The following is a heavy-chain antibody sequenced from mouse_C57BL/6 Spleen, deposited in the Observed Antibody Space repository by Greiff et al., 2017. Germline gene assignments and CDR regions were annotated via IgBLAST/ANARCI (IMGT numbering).Heavy chain of an antibody. J-gene: IGHJ1*03. D-gene: IGHD1-3*01. Sequence: VHVKQSGPELVKPGASVKIPCKASGYTFTDYNMDWVKQSHGKSLEWIGDIYPNNGGTIYNQKFKGKATLTVDKSSSTAYMELRSLTSEDTAVYYCASELNWYIDDWGTGTTVTVSS. V-gene: IGHV1-18*01. CDR1: GYTFTDYN. CDR2: IYPNNGGT. CDR3: ASELNWYIDD.